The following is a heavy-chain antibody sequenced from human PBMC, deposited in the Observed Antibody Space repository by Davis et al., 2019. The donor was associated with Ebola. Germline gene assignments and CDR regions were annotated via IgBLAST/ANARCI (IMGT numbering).Heavy chain of an antibody. V-gene: IGHV4-59*02. CDR1: GGSVSNYY. CDR3: ARFGYYRGYYGMDV. D-gene: IGHD3-3*01. Sequence: MPSETLSLTCSVSGGSVSNYYWSWIRQVPGKGLEWIGYRYYGGSANNNPSLNSRVTISIDTSKNQFSLKLSSVTAADTAVYYCARFGYYRGYYGMDVWGQGTTVTVSS. J-gene: IGHJ6*02. CDR2: RYYGGSA.